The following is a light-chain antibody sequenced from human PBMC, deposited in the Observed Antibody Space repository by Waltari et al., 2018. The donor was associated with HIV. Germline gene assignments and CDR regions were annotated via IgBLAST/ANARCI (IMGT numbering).Light chain of an antibody. CDR1: SGSVSTSHY. Sequence: QTVVTQEPSFSVSPGGTVTLTCGLSSGSVSTSHYPSWNQQTPGQAPRTPIYSTNTRSSGVPDRFSGSILGNKAALTITGALAEDESDYYWVLNVASGIWMFGGGTKLTVL. CDR3: VLNVASGIWM. V-gene: IGLV8-61*01. J-gene: IGLJ3*02. CDR2: STN.